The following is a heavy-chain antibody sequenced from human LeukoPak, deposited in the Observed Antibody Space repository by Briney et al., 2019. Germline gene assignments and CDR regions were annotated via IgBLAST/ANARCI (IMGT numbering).Heavy chain of an antibody. J-gene: IGHJ4*02. V-gene: IGHV3-33*06. CDR1: QFRFPFSHYG. Sequence: GGSLTLSCVASQFRFPFSHYGMHWVRQAPGRGLEWVAVIWSDGTNQYYADSVKGRFTISRDNSKNTVYLQMNRLRAEDTAVYFCAKDAQRGFDYSNSLEYWGQGTLVTVSS. CDR3: AKDAQRGFDYSNSLEY. CDR2: IWSDGTNQ. D-gene: IGHD4-11*01.